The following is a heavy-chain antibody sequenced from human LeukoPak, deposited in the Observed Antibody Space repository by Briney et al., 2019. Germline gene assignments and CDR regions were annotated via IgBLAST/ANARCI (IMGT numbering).Heavy chain of an antibody. CDR1: GGSISSYY. D-gene: IGHD3-9*01. Sequence: SETLSLTCTVSGGSISSYYWSWIRQPPGKGLEWIGYIYYSGSTNYNPSLKSRVSISVDTSKNQFSLKLRSVTAADTAVYYCARAYDILADYSYYFDDWGQGTLVTVSS. V-gene: IGHV4-59*01. J-gene: IGHJ4*02. CDR2: IYYSGST. CDR3: ARAYDILADYSYYFDD.